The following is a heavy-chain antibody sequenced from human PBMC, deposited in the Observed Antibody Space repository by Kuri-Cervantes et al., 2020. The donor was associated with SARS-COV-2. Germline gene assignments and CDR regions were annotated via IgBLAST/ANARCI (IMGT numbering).Heavy chain of an antibody. D-gene: IGHD3-22*01. CDR2: IRPNDGAT. CDR1: GYTFTAYY. V-gene: IGHV1-2*06. Sequence: ASVKVSCNTSGYTFTAYYVHWVRQAPGQGLEWMGRIRPNDGATNSAQKFQGRVTMSRDTSISTAYMELSRMRSDDTAVYYCAISYFYDSSVYVRDYWGQGTLVTVSS. CDR3: AISYFYDSSVYVRDY. J-gene: IGHJ4*02.